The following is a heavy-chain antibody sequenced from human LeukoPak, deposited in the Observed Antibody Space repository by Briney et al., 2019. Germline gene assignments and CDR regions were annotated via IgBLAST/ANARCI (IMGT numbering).Heavy chain of an antibody. V-gene: IGHV1-8*01. CDR2: MNPNSGNT. CDR1: GYTFTSYD. CDR3: ARDNYDTGSDAFDI. D-gene: IGHD3-22*01. Sequence: ASVKVSCKASGYTFTSYDINWVRQATGQGLEWMGWMNPNSGNTGYAQKFQGRVTMTRNTSISTAYMELSSLRSEDTTVYYCARDNYDTGSDAFDIWGQGTMVTVSS. J-gene: IGHJ3*02.